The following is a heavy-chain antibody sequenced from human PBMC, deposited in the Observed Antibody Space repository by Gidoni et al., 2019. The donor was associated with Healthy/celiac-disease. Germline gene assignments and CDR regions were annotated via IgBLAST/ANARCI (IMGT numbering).Heavy chain of an antibody. CDR1: GYTFTSYG. D-gene: IGHD2-15*01. J-gene: IGHJ6*03. V-gene: IGHV1-18*01. CDR2: ISAYNGNT. CDR3: ARENYCSGGSCYSGPRLYYYYYMDV. Sequence: QVQLVQSGAEVKKPGASVKVSCKASGYTFTSYGISGVRQAPGQGLEWMGRISAYNGNTIYAQKLQGRVTMTTDTSTSTAYMELRSLRSDDTAVYYCARENYCSGGSCYSGPRLYYYYYMDVWGKGTTVTVSS.